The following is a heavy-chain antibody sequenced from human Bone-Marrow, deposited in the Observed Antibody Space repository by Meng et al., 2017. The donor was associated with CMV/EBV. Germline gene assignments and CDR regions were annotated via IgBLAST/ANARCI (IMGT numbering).Heavy chain of an antibody. V-gene: IGHV3-7*01. CDR3: VSRDSYYPD. CDR2: IKQDGSEK. J-gene: IGHJ4*02. D-gene: IGHD1-26*01. CDR1: GFTFSSYG. Sequence: GESLKISCVASGFTFSSYGMHWVRQAPGKGLEWVANIKQDGSEKYYVDSVKGRFTISRDNPKNSLYLQMNYLRAEGTAVYYCVSRDSYYPDWGQGTLVTVSS.